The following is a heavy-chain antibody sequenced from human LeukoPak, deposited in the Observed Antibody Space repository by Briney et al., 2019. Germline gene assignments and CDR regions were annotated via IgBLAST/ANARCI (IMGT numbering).Heavy chain of an antibody. Sequence: ASVKVSCKASGYTFTSYDINWVRQATGQGLEWMGWMNPNSGNTGYAQKFQGRVTMTRNTSISTAYMELSSLRSEDTAVYYCARVGIAVRGLDYWGQGTLVTVSS. V-gene: IGHV1-8*01. CDR3: ARVGIAVRGLDY. CDR1: GYTFTSYD. J-gene: IGHJ4*02. D-gene: IGHD6-19*01. CDR2: MNPNSGNT.